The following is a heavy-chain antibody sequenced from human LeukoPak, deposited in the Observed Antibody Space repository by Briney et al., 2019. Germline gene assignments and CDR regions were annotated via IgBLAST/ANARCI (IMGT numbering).Heavy chain of an antibody. CDR2: ISGSGGST. Sequence: GGSLRLSCAASGFTFSSYAMSWVRQAPGKGLEWVSAISGSGGSTYYADSVKGRFTISRDNSKNTLYLQMNSLRAEDTAVYYCAKDEHMVTFGGVIVAPLFWGQGILVTVSS. D-gene: IGHD3-16*02. CDR1: GFTFSSYA. J-gene: IGHJ4*02. V-gene: IGHV3-23*01. CDR3: AKDEHMVTFGGVIVAPLF.